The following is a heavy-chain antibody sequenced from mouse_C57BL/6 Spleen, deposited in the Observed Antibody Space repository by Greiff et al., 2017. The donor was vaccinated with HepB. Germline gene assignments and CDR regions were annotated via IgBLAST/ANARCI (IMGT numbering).Heavy chain of an antibody. Sequence: QVQLQQPGAELVKPGASVKMSCKASGYTFTSYWITWVKQRPGQGLEWIGDIYPGSGSTNYNEKFKSKAILTVDTSSSPAYMQLSSLTSEDSAVYYCARGEDGAWFAYWGQGTLVTVSA. J-gene: IGHJ3*01. CDR3: ARGEDGAWFAY. CDR1: GYTFTSYW. V-gene: IGHV1-55*01. CDR2: IYPGSGST.